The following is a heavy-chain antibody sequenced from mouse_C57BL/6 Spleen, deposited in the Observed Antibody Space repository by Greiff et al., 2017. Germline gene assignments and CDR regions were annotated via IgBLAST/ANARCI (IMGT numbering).Heavy chain of an antibody. CDR3: ARDQDYYGSSYYAMDY. CDR1: GFTFSSYA. Sequence: EVQLVESGGGLVKPGGSLKLSCAASGFTFSSYAMSWVRQTPEKRLEWVATISAGGSYTYYPDNVKGRFTISRDNATNNLYLQLSHLKSEDTAMYYCARDQDYYGSSYYAMDYWGQGTSVTVSS. J-gene: IGHJ4*01. V-gene: IGHV5-4*01. CDR2: ISAGGSYT. D-gene: IGHD1-1*01.